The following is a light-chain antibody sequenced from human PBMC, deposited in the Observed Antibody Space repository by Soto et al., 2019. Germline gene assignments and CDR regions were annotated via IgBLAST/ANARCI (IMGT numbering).Light chain of an antibody. V-gene: IGLV1-40*01. CDR1: NSNIGAGYY. Sequence: VLTQPTSMSGTPGQMITISCPGRNSNIGAGYYVHWYQQLPGTAPNLLIYGNSKRPSGVPDRFSGSKSGTSASLAITGLQAEDEADYYCQSYDSSLSGSYVFGTGTKVTVL. CDR2: GNS. CDR3: QSYDSSLSGSYV. J-gene: IGLJ1*01.